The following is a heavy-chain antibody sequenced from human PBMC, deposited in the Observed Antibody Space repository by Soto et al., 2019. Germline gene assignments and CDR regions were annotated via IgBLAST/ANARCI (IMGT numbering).Heavy chain of an antibody. CDR2: INPNSGGT. CDR1: GYTFTGYY. D-gene: IGHD1-26*01. V-gene: IGHV1-2*02. J-gene: IGHJ6*02. CDR3: ARDGKRTGHYYGMDV. Sequence: GASVKVSCKASGYTFTGYYMHWVRQAPGQGLEWMGWINPNSGGTNYAQKFQGRVTMTRDTSISTAYMELSRLRSDDTAVYYCARDGKRTGHYYGMDVWCQAITVTVS.